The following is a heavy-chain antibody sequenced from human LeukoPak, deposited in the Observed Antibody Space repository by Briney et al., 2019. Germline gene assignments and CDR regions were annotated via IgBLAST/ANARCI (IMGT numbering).Heavy chain of an antibody. CDR3: ARAGIAAAGTIFDY. J-gene: IGHJ4*02. D-gene: IGHD6-13*01. Sequence: SETLSLTCTVSGGSLSSYYWSWIRQPPGKGLEWIGYIYYSGSTNYNPSLKSRVTISVDTSKNQFSLKLSSVTAADTAVYYCARAGIAAAGTIFDYWGQGTLVTVSS. CDR2: IYYSGST. V-gene: IGHV4-59*01. CDR1: GGSLSSYY.